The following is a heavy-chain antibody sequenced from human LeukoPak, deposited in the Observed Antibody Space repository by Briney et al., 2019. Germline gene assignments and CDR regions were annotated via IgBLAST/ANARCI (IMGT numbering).Heavy chain of an antibody. CDR3: AKRTYIPTGMDV. D-gene: IGHD1-1*01. V-gene: IGHV3-23*01. J-gene: IGHJ6*02. CDR2: LTGSDGST. Sequence: GGSLRLSCAASGFTISNYVMRWVRQAPGKGLEWVSSLTGSDGSTAYADSVKGRFTISGDNSKNTVFLQMNSLRAEDTAVYYCAKRTYIPTGMDVWGQGTTVTVSS. CDR1: GFTISNYV.